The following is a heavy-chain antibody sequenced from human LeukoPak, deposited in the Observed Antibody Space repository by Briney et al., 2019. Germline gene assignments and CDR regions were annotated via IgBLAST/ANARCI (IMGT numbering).Heavy chain of an antibody. V-gene: IGHV3-23*01. D-gene: IGHD3-16*01. Sequence: GSLRLSCAASGFTFSSYAMTWVRQAPGKGLEWVSTISGSGGSTYYADSVRGRFTISRDNSKNTLYLQMNSLRAEDAAVYYCAKGGDYVWGSSEGDWGQGTLVTVSS. CDR3: AKGGDYVWGSSEGD. J-gene: IGHJ4*02. CDR2: ISGSGGST. CDR1: GFTFSSYA.